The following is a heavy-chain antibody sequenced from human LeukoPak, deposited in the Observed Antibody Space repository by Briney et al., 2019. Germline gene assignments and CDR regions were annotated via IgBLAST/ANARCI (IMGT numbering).Heavy chain of an antibody. CDR3: TRTEKAYCGGVCDNYHMDL. Sequence: ASVKVSCKASGYTFSYYGISWVRQAPGQGVEWMGWISDYSGNTKYAQKFQDRVTMTTDASTSTAYMELRSLRSDDTAVYYCTRTEKAYCGGVCDNYHMDLWGTGTTVTVSS. D-gene: IGHD2-21*02. CDR2: ISDYSGNT. J-gene: IGHJ6*03. V-gene: IGHV1-18*01. CDR1: GYTFSYYG.